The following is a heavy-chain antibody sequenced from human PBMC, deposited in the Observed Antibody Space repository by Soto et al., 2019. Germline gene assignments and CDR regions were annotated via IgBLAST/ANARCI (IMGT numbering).Heavy chain of an antibody. CDR2: INAGNGNT. D-gene: IGHD5-12*01. J-gene: IGHJ4*02. CDR1: GYTFTSYA. Sequence: QVQLVQSGAEVKKPGASVKVSCKASGYTFTSYAMHWVRQAPGQRLEWMGWINAGNGNTKYSQKFQGRVAITRDTAASTAYMELSSLRSEDTAVYYCARVSGLYYIDYWGQGTVVTVSS. CDR3: ARVSGLYYIDY. V-gene: IGHV1-3*01.